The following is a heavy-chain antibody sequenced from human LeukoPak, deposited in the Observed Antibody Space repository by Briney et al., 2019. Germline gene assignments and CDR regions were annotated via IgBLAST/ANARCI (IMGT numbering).Heavy chain of an antibody. D-gene: IGHD3-10*01. V-gene: IGHV4-61*02. CDR3: ARDRIGVDV. J-gene: IGHJ6*04. CDR1: GGSISSGSYY. CDR2: IYTSGST. Sequence: SQTLSLTCTVSGGSISSGSYYWSWIRQPAGKGLEWIGRIYTSGSTNYNPSLESRVTISVDTSKNQFSLKLSSVTAADTAVYYCARDRIGVDVWGKGTTVTVSS.